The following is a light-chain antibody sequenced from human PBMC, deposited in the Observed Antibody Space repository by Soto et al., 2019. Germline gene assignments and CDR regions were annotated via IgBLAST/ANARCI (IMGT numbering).Light chain of an antibody. J-gene: IGLJ3*02. Sequence: QLVLTQSPSASASLGASVKLTCTLSSGHSSYAIEWHQQQPEKGPRYLMKLNSDRSHSKGDGIPDRFSGSSSGAERYLTISSLQSEDEADYYCQTWGTGIWVFGGGTKLTVL. CDR1: SGHSSYA. V-gene: IGLV4-69*01. CDR2: LNSDRSH. CDR3: QTWGTGIWV.